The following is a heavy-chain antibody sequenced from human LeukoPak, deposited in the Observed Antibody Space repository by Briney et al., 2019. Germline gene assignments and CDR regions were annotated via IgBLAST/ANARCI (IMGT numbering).Heavy chain of an antibody. V-gene: IGHV4-59*08. J-gene: IGHJ4*02. Sequence: PSETLSLTCTVSGGSISSYSWSWIRQPPGKGLECIGYIYDSGSTNYNPSLKSRVAISVDKSKNQFSLKLSYVTAADTAVYYCARLSHYFDSRGYYHVRFFDYWGQGTLVTVSS. CDR1: GGSISSYS. CDR2: IYDSGST. D-gene: IGHD3-22*01. CDR3: ARLSHYFDSRGYYHVRFFDY.